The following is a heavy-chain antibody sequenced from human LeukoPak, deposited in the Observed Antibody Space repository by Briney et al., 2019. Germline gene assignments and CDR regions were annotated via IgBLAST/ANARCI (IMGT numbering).Heavy chain of an antibody. CDR1: GYSISSGYY. CDR3: ARGTKPYCSTVDQ. Sequence: SETLSLTCAVSGYSISSGYYWGWIRQPPGKGLEWIGSIYHSGSNYNNPSLKSRVTISVDTSKNQFSLKLSSVTAADTAVYYCARGTKPYCSTVDQWGQGTLVTVSS. CDR2: IYHSGSN. J-gene: IGHJ4*02. D-gene: IGHD2-2*01. V-gene: IGHV4-38-2*01.